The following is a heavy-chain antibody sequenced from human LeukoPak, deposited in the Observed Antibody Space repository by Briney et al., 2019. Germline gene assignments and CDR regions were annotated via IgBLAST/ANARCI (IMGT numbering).Heavy chain of an antibody. CDR3: ARDLTIVAAGTYGY. J-gene: IGHJ4*02. V-gene: IGHV1-18*01. D-gene: IGHD6-13*01. CDR1: SYTFTSYG. CDR2: ISAYNGNT. Sequence: VASVKLSCKASSYTFTSYGISWVRQAPGQGLEWMGWISAYNGNTNYAQNFQGRVTMTTDTSTSTAYMELRSLRSDDTAVYYCARDLTIVAAGTYGYWGQGTLVTVSS.